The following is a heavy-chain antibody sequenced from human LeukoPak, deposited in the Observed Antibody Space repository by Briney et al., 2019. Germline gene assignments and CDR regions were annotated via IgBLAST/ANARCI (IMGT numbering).Heavy chain of an antibody. J-gene: IGHJ4*02. D-gene: IGHD3-3*01. CDR2: ISGSGGST. Sequence: GGSRRLSCAASGFTFSSYAMSWVRQAPGKGLEWVSAISGSGGSTYYADSVKGRFTISRDNSKNTLYLQMNSLRAEDTAVYYCAKPALTIFGVVIPYFDYWGQGTLVTVSS. CDR1: GFTFSSYA. V-gene: IGHV3-23*01. CDR3: AKPALTIFGVVIPYFDY.